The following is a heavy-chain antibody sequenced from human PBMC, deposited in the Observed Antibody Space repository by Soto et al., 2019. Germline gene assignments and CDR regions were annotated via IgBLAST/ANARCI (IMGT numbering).Heavy chain of an antibody. CDR2: ISYDGSNK. CDR1: GFTFSSYA. V-gene: IGHV3-30-3*01. J-gene: IGHJ3*02. Sequence: PGGSLRLSCAASGFTFSSYAMHWVRQAPGRGLEWVAVISYDGSNKYYADSVKGRFTISRDNSKNTLYLQMNSLRAEDTAVYYCARDHRVAVAGHDAFDIWGQGTMVTVSS. CDR3: ARDHRVAVAGHDAFDI. D-gene: IGHD6-19*01.